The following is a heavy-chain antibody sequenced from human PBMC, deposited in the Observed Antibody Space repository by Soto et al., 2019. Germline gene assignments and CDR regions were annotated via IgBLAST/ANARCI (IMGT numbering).Heavy chain of an antibody. Sequence: DVRLVESGGGLVQPGGSLRLSCAASAFTFSSYWMSWVRQAPGKGLEWVASIKQDGSEKYYVDSVKGRFTISRDNAKNSTYPPNKRLRAGETGRYLRSRSRPFIFIASPGYYYGMDVCGQGTTVTVSS. D-gene: IGHD2-21*01. CDR1: AFTFSSYW. V-gene: IGHV3-7*03. CDR3: SRSRPFIFIASPGYYYGMDV. CDR2: IKQDGSEK. J-gene: IGHJ6*02.